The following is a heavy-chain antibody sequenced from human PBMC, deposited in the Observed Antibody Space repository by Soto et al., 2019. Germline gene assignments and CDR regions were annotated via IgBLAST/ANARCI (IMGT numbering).Heavy chain of an antibody. CDR2: IYPDDSEI. CDR3: AKFPPNTPPAY. Sequence: EVQLVQSGAEVKKPGESLRISCKGSGYSFSTYWIGWVRQMPGKGLEWMAIIYPDDSEIRYNPSFQGQVTISADKSISTAYLRWSSLKASDTAMYYCAKFPPNTPPAYWGQGTLVTVSS. D-gene: IGHD2-15*01. J-gene: IGHJ4*02. V-gene: IGHV5-51*03. CDR1: GYSFSTYW.